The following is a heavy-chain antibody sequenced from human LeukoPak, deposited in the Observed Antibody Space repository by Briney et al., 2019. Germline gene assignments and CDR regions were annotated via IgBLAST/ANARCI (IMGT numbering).Heavy chain of an antibody. Sequence: SETLSLTCIVSGGSITNNYWNWIRQPPGKGLEWIGYIYYSGTTNYNPSLKSRVTIPVDTSKNQFSLKLSSVTAADTAMYYCASGSAVAAAGDHWGQGTLVTVSS. CDR3: ASGSAVAAAGDH. D-gene: IGHD6-13*01. J-gene: IGHJ4*02. CDR1: GGSITNNY. V-gene: IGHV4-59*01. CDR2: IYYSGTT.